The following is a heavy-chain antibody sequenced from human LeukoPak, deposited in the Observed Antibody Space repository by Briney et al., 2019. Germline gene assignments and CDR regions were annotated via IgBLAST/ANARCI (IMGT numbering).Heavy chain of an antibody. CDR3: ARDHDDFWSGYSIDY. V-gene: IGHV3-21*01. CDR2: ISSSGSFI. J-gene: IGHJ4*02. D-gene: IGHD3-3*01. CDR1: GFTFDIYT. Sequence: GGSLRLSCTGSGFTFDIYTMSWVRQAPGKGLEWVSSISSSGSFIYYAASVKGRFTISRDNANNSLYLQMNSLGAEDTAIYYCARDHDDFWSGYSIDYWGQGTLVTVSS.